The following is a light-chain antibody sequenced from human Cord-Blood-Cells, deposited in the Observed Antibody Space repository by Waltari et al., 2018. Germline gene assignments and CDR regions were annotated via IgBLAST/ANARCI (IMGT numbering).Light chain of an antibody. CDR2: KVS. Sequence: DVVMTQSPLSLPVTLGQPASISCRSSQSLVYSDGNTYLNWFQQRPGQSPRRLIYKVSNRDSGVPDRFSGSWSGTDFTLKISRVEAEDVGVYYGMQGTHWPPITFGQGTRLEIK. CDR3: MQGTHWPPIT. V-gene: IGKV2-30*01. CDR1: QSLVYSDGNTY. J-gene: IGKJ5*01.